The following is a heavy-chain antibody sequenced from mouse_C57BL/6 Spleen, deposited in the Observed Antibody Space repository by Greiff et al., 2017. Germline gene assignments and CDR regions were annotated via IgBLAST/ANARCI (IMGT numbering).Heavy chain of an antibody. V-gene: IGHV5-4*01. CDR3: ARDHR. J-gene: IGHJ3*01. Sequence: EVQRVESGGGLVKPGGSLKLSCAASGFTFSSYAMSWVRQTPEKRLEWVATISDGGSYTYYPDNVKGRFTISRDNAKNNLYLQMSHLKSEDTAMYYCARDHRWGQGTLVTVSA. CDR1: GFTFSSYA. CDR2: ISDGGSYT.